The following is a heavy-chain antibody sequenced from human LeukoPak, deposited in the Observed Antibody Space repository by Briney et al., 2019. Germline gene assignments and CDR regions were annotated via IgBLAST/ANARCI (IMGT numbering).Heavy chain of an antibody. CDR1: GGTFSSYA. D-gene: IGHD3-22*01. J-gene: IGHJ4*02. V-gene: IGHV1-69*13. Sequence: SVKVSCKASGGTFSSYAISWVRQAPGQGLEWMGGIIPIFGTANYAQEFQGRVTITADESTSTAYMELSSLRSEDTAVYYCARGGPHYYDSSGYYFDYWGQGTLVTVSS. CDR2: IIPIFGTA. CDR3: ARGGPHYYDSSGYYFDY.